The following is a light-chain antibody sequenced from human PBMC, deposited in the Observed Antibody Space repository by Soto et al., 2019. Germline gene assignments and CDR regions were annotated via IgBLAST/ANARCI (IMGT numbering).Light chain of an antibody. CDR3: QQYDYLVT. Sequence: IVLTQSPGTLSLSPGETATLSCRARQTVSSTYLAWYQHKPGRAPRLLIDGASSRAAGIPDRFSGSGSGTDFTLTISRLEPEDLAVYYWQQYDYLVTFGQGTKVEIK. J-gene: IGKJ1*01. V-gene: IGKV3-20*01. CDR1: QTVSSTY. CDR2: GAS.